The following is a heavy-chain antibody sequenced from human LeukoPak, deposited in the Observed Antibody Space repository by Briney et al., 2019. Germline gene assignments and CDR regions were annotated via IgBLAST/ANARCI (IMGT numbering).Heavy chain of an antibody. D-gene: IGHD1-7*01. CDR2: MNPNSGNT. CDR1: GYTFTSYD. Sequence: ASVKVSCKASGYTFTSYDINWVRQATGQGLEWMGWMNPNSGNTGYAQKFQGRVTMTRNTSISTAYMELSSLRSEDTAVYYCARGLRNITETTLWAFDIWGQGTMVTVSS. CDR3: ARGLRNITETTLWAFDI. J-gene: IGHJ3*02. V-gene: IGHV1-8*01.